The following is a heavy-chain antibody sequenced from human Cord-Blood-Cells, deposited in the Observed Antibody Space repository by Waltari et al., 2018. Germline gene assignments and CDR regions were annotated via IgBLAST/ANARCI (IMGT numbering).Heavy chain of an antibody. Sequence: QVQLVHSGAEVKTPGASVKVSCKASGSTFTSYSTHWVSQAPGQRLEWMGWINAGNGNTKYSQKCQGRVTITRDTSASTAYMELSSLRSEDTAVYYCARDPRVRSGSYFDYWGQGTLVTVSS. D-gene: IGHD1-26*01. CDR2: INAGNGNT. V-gene: IGHV1-3*01. J-gene: IGHJ4*02. CDR3: ARDPRVRSGSYFDY. CDR1: GSTFTSYS.